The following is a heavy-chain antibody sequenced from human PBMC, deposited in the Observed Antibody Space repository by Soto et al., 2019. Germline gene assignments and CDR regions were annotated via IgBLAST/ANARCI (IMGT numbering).Heavy chain of an antibody. CDR1: GFTFDDYA. J-gene: IGHJ6*02. V-gene: IGHV3-9*01. CDR2: ISWNSGSI. D-gene: IGHD6-19*01. Sequence: GGSLRLSCAASGFTFDDYAMHWVRQAPGKGLEWVSGISWNSGSIGYADSVKGRFTISRDNAKNSLYLQMNSLRAEDTALYYCAKDMGSGWYVGYYYYYGMDVWGQGTTVTVS. CDR3: AKDMGSGWYVGYYYYYGMDV.